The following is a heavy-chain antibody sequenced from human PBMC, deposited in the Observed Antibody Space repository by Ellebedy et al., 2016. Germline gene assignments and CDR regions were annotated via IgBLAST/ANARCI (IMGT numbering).Heavy chain of an antibody. CDR3: ARESVYQLLFRRANDAFDI. J-gene: IGHJ3*02. D-gene: IGHD2-2*01. V-gene: IGHV3-7*01. Sequence: GGSLRLXCAASGFTFSSYWMSWVRQAPGKGLEWVANIKQDGSEKYYVDSVKGRFTISRDNAKNSLYLQMNSLRADDTAVYYCARESVYQLLFRRANDAFDIWGQGTMVTVSS. CDR1: GFTFSSYW. CDR2: IKQDGSEK.